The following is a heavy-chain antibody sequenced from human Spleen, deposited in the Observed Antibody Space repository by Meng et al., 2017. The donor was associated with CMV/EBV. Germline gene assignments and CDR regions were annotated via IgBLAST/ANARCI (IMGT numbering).Heavy chain of an antibody. CDR2: ITASGGST. CDR1: EYTFSNYD. CDR3: AKAFSASWYREYYDD. J-gene: IGHJ4*02. D-gene: IGHD6-13*01. V-gene: IGHV3-23*01. Sequence: SEYTFSNYDMSWVRQAPGRGLAWVSAITASGGSTYYADSVKGRFTVSRDNSKNTLYLQMSSLRAEDTALYYCAKAFSASWYREYYDDWGQGTLVTVSS.